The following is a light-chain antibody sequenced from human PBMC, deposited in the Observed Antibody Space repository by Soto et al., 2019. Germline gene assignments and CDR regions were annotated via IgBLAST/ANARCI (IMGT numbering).Light chain of an antibody. CDR1: SSDVGGYNY. CDR2: EVT. V-gene: IGLV2-14*01. Sequence: QSVLTQPASVSGSPGQSITISCTGTSSDVGGYNYVSWYQQRPGKAPKLIIYEVTNRPSGVSNRFSGSKSSHTASLTISGLQAEDEADYYCSSYTSSSSHYVFGTGTKV. J-gene: IGLJ1*01. CDR3: SSYTSSSSHYV.